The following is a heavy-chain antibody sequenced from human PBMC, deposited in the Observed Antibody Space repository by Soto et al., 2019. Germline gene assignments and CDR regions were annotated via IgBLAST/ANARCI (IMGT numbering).Heavy chain of an antibody. J-gene: IGHJ4*02. Sequence: QLQLQESGPGLVKPSETLSLTCTVSGGSISSSSYYWGWIRQPPGKGLEWIGSIYYSGSPYYTPSLTSRVTLSVDTSKTQFSLMLSSVTATDTAVYYCARRWAEKKYFDYWGQGTLVTVSS. V-gene: IGHV4-39*01. CDR2: IYYSGSP. D-gene: IGHD3-16*01. CDR3: ARRWAEKKYFDY. CDR1: GGSISSSSYY.